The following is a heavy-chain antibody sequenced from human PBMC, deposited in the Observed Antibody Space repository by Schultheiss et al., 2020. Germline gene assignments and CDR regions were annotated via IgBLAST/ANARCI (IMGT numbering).Heavy chain of an antibody. CDR3: ARDRPPPLPITPMVQGVIYGMDV. CDR2: IYYSGST. V-gene: IGHV4-31*03. CDR1: GGSISSGGYY. Sequence: SETLSLTCTVSGGSISSGGYYWSWIRQHPGKGLEWIGYIYYSGSTYYNPSLKSRVTISVDTSKNQFSLKLSSVTAADTAVYYCARDRPPPLPITPMVQGVIYGMDVWGKGTTGTGSS. J-gene: IGHJ6*04. D-gene: IGHD3-10*01.